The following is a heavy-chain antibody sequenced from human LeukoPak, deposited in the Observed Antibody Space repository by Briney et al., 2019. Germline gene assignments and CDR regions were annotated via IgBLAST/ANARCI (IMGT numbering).Heavy chain of an antibody. V-gene: IGHV1-18*01. CDR3: ARGIIPKQWLPSADAFDI. CDR1: GYTFTSYG. J-gene: IGHJ3*02. CDR2: ISAYNGNT. Sequence: ASVKVSCKASGYTFTSYGISWVRQAPGQGLEWMGWISAYNGNTNYAQKLQGRVTMTTDTSTSTAYMELRSLRSDDTAVYYCARGIIPKQWLPSADAFDIWGQGTMVTVSS. D-gene: IGHD6-19*01.